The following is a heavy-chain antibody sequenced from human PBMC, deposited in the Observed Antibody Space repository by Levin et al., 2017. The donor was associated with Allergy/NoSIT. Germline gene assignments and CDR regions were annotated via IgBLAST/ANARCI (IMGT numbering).Heavy chain of an antibody. D-gene: IGHD3-10*01. CDR3: ARVRGSGSYPFDY. J-gene: IGHJ4*02. Sequence: GESLKISCAASGFTFSDYYMSWIRQAPGKGLEWVSYISSSSSYTNYADSVKGRFTISRDNAKNSLYLQMNSLRAEDTAVYYCARVRGSGSYPFDYWGQGTLVTVSS. CDR2: ISSSSSYT. V-gene: IGHV3-11*05. CDR1: GFTFSDYY.